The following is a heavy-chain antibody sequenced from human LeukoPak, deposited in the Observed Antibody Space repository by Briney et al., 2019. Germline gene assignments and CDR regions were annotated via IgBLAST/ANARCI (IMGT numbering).Heavy chain of an antibody. CDR3: ARKELGIIDY. CDR1: GGSISSSSYY. V-gene: IGHV4-39*01. CDR2: IYYSGST. Sequence: KPSETLSLTCTVSGGSISSSSYYWGWIRQPPGKGLEWIGSIYYSGSTYYNPSLKSRVTISVDTSKNQFSLKLSSVTAADTAVYYCARKELGIIDYWGQGTLVTVPS. J-gene: IGHJ4*02. D-gene: IGHD7-27*01.